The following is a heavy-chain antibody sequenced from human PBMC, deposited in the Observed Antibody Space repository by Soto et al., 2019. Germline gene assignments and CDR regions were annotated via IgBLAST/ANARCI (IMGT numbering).Heavy chain of an antibody. D-gene: IGHD3-22*01. CDR2: ISGTGGCT. V-gene: IGHV3-23*01. J-gene: IGHJ4*02. Sequence: EVQLLQSGGGLVQPGGSLRLSCAASGFTFTSYAMSWVRQAPGKGLEWVSTISGTGGCTYYPDSVKGRFTISRDNSKNTVYLQMKSLRAEDAAVYYCAKEMTSGYYLFDYWGQGTLVTVSS. CDR1: GFTFTSYA. CDR3: AKEMTSGYYLFDY.